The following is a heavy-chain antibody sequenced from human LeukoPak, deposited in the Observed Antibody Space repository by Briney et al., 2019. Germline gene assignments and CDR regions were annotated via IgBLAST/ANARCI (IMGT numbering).Heavy chain of an antibody. CDR1: GFTFSSYA. CDR3: AKDGVSYYYDSSGYYYFDY. Sequence: GGSLRLSCAASGFTFSSYAMSWVRQAPGKGPEWVSALSGSGGSTYYADSVKGRFTISRDNSKNTLYLQMNSLRAEDTAVYYCAKDGVSYYYDSSGYYYFDYWGQGTLVTVSS. J-gene: IGHJ4*02. V-gene: IGHV3-23*01. D-gene: IGHD3-22*01. CDR2: LSGSGGST.